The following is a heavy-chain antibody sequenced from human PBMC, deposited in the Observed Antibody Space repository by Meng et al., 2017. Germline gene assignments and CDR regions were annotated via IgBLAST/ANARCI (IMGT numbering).Heavy chain of an antibody. Sequence: GRSLRLSCAASGFTFSSYGMHWVRQAPGKGLEWVAVIWYDGSNKYYADSVKGRFTISRDNSKNTLYLQMNSLRAEDTAVYYWRRDQKTPTTVVTQVRTDAFDIWGQGTMVTVSS. D-gene: IGHD4-23*01. CDR3: RRDQKTPTTVVTQVRTDAFDI. V-gene: IGHV3-33*01. CDR1: GFTFSSYG. CDR2: IWYDGSNK. J-gene: IGHJ3*02.